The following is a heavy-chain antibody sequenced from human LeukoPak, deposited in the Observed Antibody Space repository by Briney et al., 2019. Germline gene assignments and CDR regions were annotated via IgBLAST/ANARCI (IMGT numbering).Heavy chain of an antibody. Sequence: SETLSLTCAVYGGSFSGYYWSWLRQPPGKGLEWVGEINHSGSTNYNPSLKSRVTISVDTSKNQFSLKLSSVTAADTAVYYCARPVRYILTGYYKRGYYFDYWGQGTLVTVSS. J-gene: IGHJ4*02. D-gene: IGHD3-9*01. CDR3: ARPVRYILTGYYKRGYYFDY. CDR1: GGSFSGYY. V-gene: IGHV4-34*01. CDR2: INHSGST.